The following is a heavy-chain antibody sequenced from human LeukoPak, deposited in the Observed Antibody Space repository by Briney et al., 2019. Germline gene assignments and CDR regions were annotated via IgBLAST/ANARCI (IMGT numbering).Heavy chain of an antibody. D-gene: IGHD6-19*01. CDR2: IKTNGVTT. Sequence: PGGSLRLSCAASGFMFSDYYMTWVRQAPGKGLEWISFIKTNGVTTYDADSVKGRFTISRDNAKNTLYLRMDSLRAEDTAVYYCAKDQLNSSGWYFVDYYYGMDVWGQGTTVTVSS. CDR1: GFMFSDYY. J-gene: IGHJ6*02. CDR3: AKDQLNSSGWYFVDYYYGMDV. V-gene: IGHV3-11*01.